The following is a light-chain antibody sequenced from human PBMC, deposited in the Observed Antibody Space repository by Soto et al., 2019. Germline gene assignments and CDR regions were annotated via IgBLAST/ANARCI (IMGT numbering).Light chain of an antibody. Sequence: QLVLTQSPSASASLGASVKLTCTLSSGQNTYAIAWHQQQPEKGPRYLMKLNSDGSHSKGDGIPDRFSGSSSGAERYLTISSLQSEDEADYYCQTWGTGSWVFGGGTKLTVL. V-gene: IGLV4-69*01. CDR1: SGQNTYA. CDR3: QTWGTGSWV. CDR2: LNSDGSH. J-gene: IGLJ3*02.